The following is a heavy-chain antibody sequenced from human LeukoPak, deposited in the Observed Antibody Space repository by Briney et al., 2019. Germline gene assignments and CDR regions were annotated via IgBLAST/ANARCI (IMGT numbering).Heavy chain of an antibody. Sequence: GSLRLSCAASGFTFSSFGMHWVRQAPGKGLEWVAVISYDGSNKYYADSVKGRFTISRDNAKNSLYLQMNSLRAEDTAVYYCARDFGTWDTAMGRFDYWGQGTLVTVSS. CDR1: GFTFSSFG. D-gene: IGHD5-18*01. J-gene: IGHJ4*02. CDR3: ARDFGTWDTAMGRFDY. V-gene: IGHV3-30*03. CDR2: ISYDGSNK.